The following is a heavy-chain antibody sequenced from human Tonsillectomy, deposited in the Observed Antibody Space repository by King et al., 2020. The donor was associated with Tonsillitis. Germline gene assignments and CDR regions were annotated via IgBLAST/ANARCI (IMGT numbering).Heavy chain of an antibody. Sequence: QLVQSGAEVKKPGSSVKVSCKASGGTINTYFISWVRQAPGQGLEWMGRIIPILGIENSAQKFKGRLTITADKSTSTAYMELSSLGSEDTAVYYCAREGVATVAGTFDYWGQGTLVTVSS. V-gene: IGHV1-69*04. CDR1: GGTINTYF. CDR3: AREGVATVAGTFDY. D-gene: IGHD6-19*01. J-gene: IGHJ4*02. CDR2: IIPILGIE.